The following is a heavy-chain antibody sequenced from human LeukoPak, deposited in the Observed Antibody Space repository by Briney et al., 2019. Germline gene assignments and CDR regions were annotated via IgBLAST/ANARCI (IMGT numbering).Heavy chain of an antibody. CDR2: IYYSGST. D-gene: IGHD6-6*01. J-gene: IGHJ6*02. Sequence: KSSETLSLTCTVSGGSISSGDYYWSWIRQPPGKGLEWIGYIYYSGSTYYNPSLKSRVTISVDTSKNQFSLKLSSVTAADTAVYYCARATDAARPSSLGMDVWGQGTTVTVSS. V-gene: IGHV4-30-4*01. CDR1: GGSISSGDYY. CDR3: ARATDAARPSSLGMDV.